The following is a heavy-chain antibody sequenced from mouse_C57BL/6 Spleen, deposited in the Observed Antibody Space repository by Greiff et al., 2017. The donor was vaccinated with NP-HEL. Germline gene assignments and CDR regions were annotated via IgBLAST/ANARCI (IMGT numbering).Heavy chain of an antibody. CDR3: ARSDYYASMDY. J-gene: IGHJ4*01. CDR2: INPGSGGT. CDR1: GYAFTNYL. V-gene: IGHV1-54*01. Sequence: QVQLQQSGAELVRPGTSVKVSCKASGYAFTNYLIEWVKQRPGQGLEWIGVINPGSGGTNYNEKFKGKATLTADKSSSTAYMQLSSLTSEDSAVYFCARSDYYASMDYWGQGTSVTVSS. D-gene: IGHD1-1*01.